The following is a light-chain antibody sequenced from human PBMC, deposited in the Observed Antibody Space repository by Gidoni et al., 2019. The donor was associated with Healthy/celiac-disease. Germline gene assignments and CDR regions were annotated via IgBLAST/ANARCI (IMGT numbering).Light chain of an antibody. Sequence: DSQMSQHPSTLSASVGDRVTITCRASQSISSWFAWYQQKPGKAPKLLIYKASSLESGVPSRFSGSGSGTEFTLTISSLQPDDFATYYCQQYYSYLRTFGQGTKVEIK. CDR3: QQYYSYLRT. CDR1: QSISSW. J-gene: IGKJ1*01. CDR2: KAS. V-gene: IGKV1-5*03.